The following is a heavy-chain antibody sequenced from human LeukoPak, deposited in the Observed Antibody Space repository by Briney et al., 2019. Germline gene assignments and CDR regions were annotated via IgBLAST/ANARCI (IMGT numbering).Heavy chain of an antibody. CDR1: GYSISSGYY. CDR3: ARRGGYCSSTSCYSWFDP. J-gene: IGHJ5*02. V-gene: IGHV4-38-2*02. Sequence: SETLSLTCTVSGYSISSGYYWGWIRQPPGKGLEWIGSIYYSGSTYYNPSLKSRVTISVDTSKNQFSLKLSSVTAADTAVYYCARRGGYCSSTSCYSWFDPWGQGTLVTVSS. CDR2: IYYSGST. D-gene: IGHD2-2*01.